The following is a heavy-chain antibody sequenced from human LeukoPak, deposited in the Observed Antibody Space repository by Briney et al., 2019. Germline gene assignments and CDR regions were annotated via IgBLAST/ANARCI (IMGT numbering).Heavy chain of an antibody. CDR3: VKDRTSSWAFDY. CDR2: ISYDGGGK. CDR1: GFSFSSYG. Sequence: PGGSLRLSCAASGFSFSSYGMHWVRQAPGKGREWVAFISYDGGGKWYADSVKGRLTISRDNSKNTLYLQMNSLRPEDTAVYYCVKDRTSSWAFDYWGQGTLVTVSS. J-gene: IGHJ4*02. D-gene: IGHD6-13*01. V-gene: IGHV3-30*02.